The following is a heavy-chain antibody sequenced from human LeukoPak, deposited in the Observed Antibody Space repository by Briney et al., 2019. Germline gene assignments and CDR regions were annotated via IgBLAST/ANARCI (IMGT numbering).Heavy chain of an antibody. D-gene: IGHD3-22*01. Sequence: PSETLSLTCAVYGGSFSGYYWSWIRQPPGKGLEWIGEINHSGSTNYNPSLKSRVTISVDTSKNQFSLKLSSVTAADTAVYYCAREDTYYYDSSGYYYFDYWGRGTLVTVSS. J-gene: IGHJ4*02. CDR1: GGSFSGYY. CDR3: AREDTYYYDSSGYYYFDY. V-gene: IGHV4-34*01. CDR2: INHSGST.